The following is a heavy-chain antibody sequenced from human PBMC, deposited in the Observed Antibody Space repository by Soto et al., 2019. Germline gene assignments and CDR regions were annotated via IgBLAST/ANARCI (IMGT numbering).Heavy chain of an antibody. CDR1: GYTFTSYY. D-gene: IGHD2-15*01. V-gene: IGHV1-46*03. CDR3: ARDLGYCSGGSCYRTFDY. CDR2: INPSGGST. Sequence: GASVKVSCKASGYTFTSYYMHWVRQAPGQGLEWMGIINPSGGSTSDAQKFQGRVTMTRDTSTSTVYMELSSLRSEDTAVYYCARDLGYCSGGSCYRTFDYWGQGTLVTVSS. J-gene: IGHJ4*02.